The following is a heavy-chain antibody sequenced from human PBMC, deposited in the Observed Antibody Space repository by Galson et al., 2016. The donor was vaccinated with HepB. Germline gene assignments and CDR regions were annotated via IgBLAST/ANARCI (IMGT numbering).Heavy chain of an antibody. CDR1: GGSISSSPYW. Sequence: SETLSLTCTVSGGSISSSPYWWSWIRQPPGEGLEWIATVYYSGSTFYNPSLKSRVTISRDTSKNQFSLTLTSVTAADTALYYCARRLYGVGFHYWGQGSLVTVSS. J-gene: IGHJ4*02. D-gene: IGHD4-17*01. CDR2: VYYSGST. V-gene: IGHV4-39*01. CDR3: ARRLYGVGFHY.